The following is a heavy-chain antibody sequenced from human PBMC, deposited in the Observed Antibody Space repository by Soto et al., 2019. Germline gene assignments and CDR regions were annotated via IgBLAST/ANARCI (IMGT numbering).Heavy chain of an antibody. V-gene: IGHV4-59*01. D-gene: IGHD3-10*02. CDR3: ASMIGDPVLSFDS. CDR1: VGSISSYY. CDR2: IFYSGST. J-gene: IGHJ5*01. Sequence: QVQLQESGPGLVKPSETLSLTCTVSVGSISSYYWSWIRQPPGKGLEWIGFIFYSGSTSYTPALKSRVTISIDTSEYQFALKLNSVTAAEAAVYYCASMIGDPVLSFDSWGQGTLVAVSS.